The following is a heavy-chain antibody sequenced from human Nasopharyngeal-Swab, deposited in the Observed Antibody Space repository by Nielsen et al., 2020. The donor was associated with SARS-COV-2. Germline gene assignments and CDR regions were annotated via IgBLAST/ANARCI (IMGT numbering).Heavy chain of an antibody. CDR2: IYYSGST. Sequence: SETLSLTCTVSGGSISSYYWSWIRQSPGKGLEWIGYIYYSGSTNYNPSLKSRVTISVDTSKNQFSLKLSSVTAADTAVYYCARLYYDSSGYYYGRWGQGTLVTVSS. CDR3: ARLYYDSSGYYYGR. V-gene: IGHV4-59*08. CDR1: GGSISSYY. D-gene: IGHD3-22*01. J-gene: IGHJ4*02.